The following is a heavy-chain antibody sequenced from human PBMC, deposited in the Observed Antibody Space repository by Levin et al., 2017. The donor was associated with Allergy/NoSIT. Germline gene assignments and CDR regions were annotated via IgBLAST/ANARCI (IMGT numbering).Heavy chain of an antibody. CDR3: ARGINYYGSGSYYIRRRHNWFDP. Sequence: SETLSLTCAVYGGSFSGYYWSWIRQPPGKGLEWIGEINHSGSTNYNPSLKSRVTISVDTSKNQFSLKLSSVTAADTAVYYCARGINYYGSGSYYIRRRHNWFDPWGQGTLVTVSS. CDR1: GGSFSGYY. J-gene: IGHJ5*02. V-gene: IGHV4-34*01. CDR2: INHSGST. D-gene: IGHD3-10*01.